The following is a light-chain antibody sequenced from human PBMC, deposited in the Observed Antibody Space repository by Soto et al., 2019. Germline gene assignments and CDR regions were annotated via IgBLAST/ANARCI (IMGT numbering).Light chain of an antibody. CDR1: QTVSRS. V-gene: IGKV1-39*01. J-gene: IGKJ1*01. Sequence: DIQMTQSPSSLSASVGDRVTINCRASQTVSRSLNWYQQKPGRAPVLLIYAASSLQSGVPSRFSGSGSGTDFTLTISSLQPEGFAIYYCQQSYHTPQTFGKGTKVDIK. CDR3: QQSYHTPQT. CDR2: AAS.